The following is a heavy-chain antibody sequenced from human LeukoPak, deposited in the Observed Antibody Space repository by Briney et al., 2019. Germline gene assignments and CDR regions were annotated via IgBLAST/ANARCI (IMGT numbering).Heavy chain of an antibody. CDR1: GGSISSSSYY. D-gene: IGHD3-10*01. J-gene: IGHJ4*02. Sequence: SETLSLTCTVSGGSISSSSYYWGWIRQPPGKGLEWIGSIYYSGSTYYNPSLKSRVTISVDTSKNQFSLKLSSVTAADTAVYYCARIPRAPGYFDYWGQGTLVTVSS. CDR2: IYYSGST. V-gene: IGHV4-39*07. CDR3: ARIPRAPGYFDY.